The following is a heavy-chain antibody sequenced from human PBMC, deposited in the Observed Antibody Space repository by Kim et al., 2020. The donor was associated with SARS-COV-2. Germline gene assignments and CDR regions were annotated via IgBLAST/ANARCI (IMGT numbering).Heavy chain of an antibody. V-gene: IGHV1-46*01. Sequence: ASVKVSCKASGYTFTSYYMHWVRQAPGQGLEWMGIINPSGGSTSYAQKFQGRVTMTRDTSTSTVYMELSSLRSEDTAVYYCARGGVVVPAATTRGYYGMDVWGQGTTVTVSS. CDR3: ARGGVVVPAATTRGYYGMDV. D-gene: IGHD2-2*01. CDR1: GYTFTSYY. J-gene: IGHJ6*02. CDR2: INPSGGST.